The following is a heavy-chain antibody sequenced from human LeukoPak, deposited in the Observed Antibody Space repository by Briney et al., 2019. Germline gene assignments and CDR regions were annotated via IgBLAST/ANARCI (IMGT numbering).Heavy chain of an antibody. V-gene: IGHV4-38-2*02. Sequence: PSETLSLTCTVSGYSISSGYYWGWIRPPPGKGLEWIGYIYYSGSTNYNPSLKSRVTISVDTSKNQFSLKLSSVTAADTAVYYCARHSRMGIAAAGLSPCDYWGQGTLVTVSS. CDR3: ARHSRMGIAAAGLSPCDY. D-gene: IGHD6-13*01. J-gene: IGHJ4*02. CDR1: GYSISSGYY. CDR2: IYYSGST.